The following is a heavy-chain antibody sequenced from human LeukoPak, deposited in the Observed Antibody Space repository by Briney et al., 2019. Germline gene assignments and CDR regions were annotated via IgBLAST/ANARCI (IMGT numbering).Heavy chain of an antibody. Sequence: GGSLRLSCAASGFTVSSNYMSWVRQAPGKGLEWVSVIYSGGSTYYADSVKGRFTISRDNSKNTLYLQMNSLRAEDTAVYYCAKASSGSPYGMDVWGQGTTVTVSS. V-gene: IGHV3-53*01. CDR2: IYSGGST. CDR3: AKASSGSPYGMDV. CDR1: GFTVSSNY. J-gene: IGHJ6*02. D-gene: IGHD6-19*01.